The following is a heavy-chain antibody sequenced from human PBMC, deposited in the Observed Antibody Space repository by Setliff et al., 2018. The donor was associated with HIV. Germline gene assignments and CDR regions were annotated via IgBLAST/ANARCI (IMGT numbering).Heavy chain of an antibody. CDR2: INHSGRT. V-gene: IGHV4-34*01. CDR1: GGSFSDNY. J-gene: IGHJ5*02. Sequence: PSETLSLTCAVYGGSFSDNYWSWIRQSPGKGLEWIGEINHSGRTKYSPSLRSRVSISVDTSKTQFSLKLSSVTAADTAVYYCARDRSSGWSKDWFDTWGQGILVTVSS. CDR3: ARDRSSGWSKDWFDT. D-gene: IGHD6-19*01.